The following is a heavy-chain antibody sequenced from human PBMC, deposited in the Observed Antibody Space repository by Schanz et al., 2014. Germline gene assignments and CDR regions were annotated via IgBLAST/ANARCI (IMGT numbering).Heavy chain of an antibody. CDR2: IAYSGST. Sequence: QVQLQESGPGLVKPSQTLSLTCTVSGGSISSGSYYWSWIRQPAGKGLEWIGYIAYSGSTNYNPSLQSRVTIALDPAQSQFSLRLTSVSSADTAMYYCARVGRNSYGFTSRFDAWGQGTLVAVSS. D-gene: IGHD3-16*01. CDR1: GGSISSGSYY. V-gene: IGHV4-61*10. CDR3: ARVGRNSYGFTSRFDA. J-gene: IGHJ5*02.